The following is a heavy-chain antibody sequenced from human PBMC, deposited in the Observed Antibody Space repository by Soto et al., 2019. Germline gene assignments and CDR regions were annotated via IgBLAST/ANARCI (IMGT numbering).Heavy chain of an antibody. CDR1: GFTFTSSA. J-gene: IGHJ4*02. CDR3: AKVNDFWSGPVDY. CDR2: IVVGSGNT. D-gene: IGHD3-3*01. Sequence: ASVKVSCKASGFTFTSSAVQWVRRARGQRLEWIGWIVVGSGNTNYAQKFQERVTITRDMSTSTAYMELNSLRAEDTAVYYCAKVNDFWSGPVDYWGQGTLVTVSS. V-gene: IGHV1-58*01.